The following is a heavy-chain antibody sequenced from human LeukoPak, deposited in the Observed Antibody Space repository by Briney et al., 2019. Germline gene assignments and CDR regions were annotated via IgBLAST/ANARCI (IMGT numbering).Heavy chain of an antibody. J-gene: IGHJ4*02. CDR3: ATGYGYSSSWQIDY. CDR1: GFTFSSYS. Sequence: GGSLRLSCAASGFTFSSYSMNWVRQAPGKGLEWVSSISSSSSYIYYADSVKGRFTISKDNAKNSLYLQMNSLRAEDTAVYYCATGYGYSSSWQIDYWGQGTLVTVSS. V-gene: IGHV3-21*01. CDR2: ISSSSSYI. D-gene: IGHD6-13*01.